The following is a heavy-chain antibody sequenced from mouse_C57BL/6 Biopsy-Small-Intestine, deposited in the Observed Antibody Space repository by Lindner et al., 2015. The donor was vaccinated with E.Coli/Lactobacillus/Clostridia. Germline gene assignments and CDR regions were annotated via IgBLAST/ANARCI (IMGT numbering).Heavy chain of an antibody. CDR2: TYPGDGDT. V-gene: IGHV1-82*01. J-gene: IGHJ2*01. CDR1: GYAFSSSW. D-gene: IGHD2-3*01. CDR3: ARRGMGFDY. Sequence: VQLQESGPELVKPGASVKISCKASGYAFSSSWMNWVKQRPGKGLEWIGRTYPGDGDTNYNGKFKGKATLTADKSSSTAYMQLSSLTSEDSAVYFCARRGMGFDYWGQGTTLTVSS.